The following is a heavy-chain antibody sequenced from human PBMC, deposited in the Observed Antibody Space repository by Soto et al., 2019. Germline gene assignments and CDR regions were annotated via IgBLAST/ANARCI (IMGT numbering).Heavy chain of an antibody. Sequence: QVQLVQSGAEVKKPGASVKVSCKASGYTFTHYYIHWVRQAPGQGLEWMGMINPSGGSTDYAQKFQGRVTMATDPSTTTVYMELSSLRSDDTAVYYCARPPFPGCINGVCYPCDHWGQGTLVTVSS. V-gene: IGHV1-46*01. CDR3: ARPPFPGCINGVCYPCDH. D-gene: IGHD2-8*01. J-gene: IGHJ4*02. CDR1: GYTFTHYY. CDR2: INPSGGST.